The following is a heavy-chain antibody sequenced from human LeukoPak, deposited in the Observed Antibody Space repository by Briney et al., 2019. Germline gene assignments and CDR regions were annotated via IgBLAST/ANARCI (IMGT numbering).Heavy chain of an antibody. J-gene: IGHJ6*03. Sequence: GASVKVSCKSSGYTFTSYGISWVRQAPGQGLEWMGWISAYNGNTNYAQKFQGRVTMTTDTSTSTAYMELRSLRSDDTAVYYCATRAGGYYYYYMDVWGKGTTVTVSS. D-gene: IGHD3-10*01. CDR3: ATRAGGYYYYYMDV. CDR1: GYTFTSYG. V-gene: IGHV1-18*01. CDR2: ISAYNGNT.